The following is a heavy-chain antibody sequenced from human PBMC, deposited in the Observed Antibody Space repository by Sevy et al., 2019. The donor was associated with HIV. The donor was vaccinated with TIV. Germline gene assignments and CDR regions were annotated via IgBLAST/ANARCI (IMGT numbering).Heavy chain of an antibody. CDR1: GFTFSDYY. V-gene: IGHV3-11*01. CDR2: ISSSGSTI. D-gene: IGHD3-3*01. Sequence: GGSLRLSCAASGFTFSDYYMSWIRQAPGKGLEWVSYISSSGSTIYYADSVKGRFTISRDKAKNSPYLQMNSLRAEDPAVYYCARDSGGRITIFGVVGPLSPWGQGTLVTVSS. CDR3: ARDSGGRITIFGVVGPLSP. J-gene: IGHJ5*02.